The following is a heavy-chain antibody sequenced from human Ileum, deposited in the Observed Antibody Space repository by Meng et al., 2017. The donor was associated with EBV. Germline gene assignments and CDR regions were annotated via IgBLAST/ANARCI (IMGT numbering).Heavy chain of an antibody. Sequence: QGPLQESGPGLVKPPEPLARTWAFSGGSISRSDWWSWVRQPPGKGLEWIGETSHSGSTNYSPSLKSRVTISLDKSKNQLSLKLNSVTAADTAVYYCASSDYYRSDYWGQGTLVTVSS. CDR1: GGSISRSDW. D-gene: IGHD3-22*01. CDR3: ASSDYYRSDY. J-gene: IGHJ4*02. V-gene: IGHV4-4*03. CDR2: TSHSGST.